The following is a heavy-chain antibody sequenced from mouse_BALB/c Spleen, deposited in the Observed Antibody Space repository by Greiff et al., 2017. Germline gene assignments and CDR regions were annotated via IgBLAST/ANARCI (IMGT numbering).Heavy chain of an antibody. D-gene: IGHD2-4*01. Sequence: EVQGVESGGGLVQPGGSRKLSCAASGFTFSSFGMHWVRQAPEKGLEWVAYISSGSSTIYYADTVKGRFTISRDNPKNTLFLQMTSLRSEDTAMYYCTRSGIYYDYAWFAYWGQGTLVTVSA. CDR3: TRSGIYYDYAWFAY. V-gene: IGHV5-17*02. CDR2: ISSGSSTI. J-gene: IGHJ3*01. CDR1: GFTFSSFG.